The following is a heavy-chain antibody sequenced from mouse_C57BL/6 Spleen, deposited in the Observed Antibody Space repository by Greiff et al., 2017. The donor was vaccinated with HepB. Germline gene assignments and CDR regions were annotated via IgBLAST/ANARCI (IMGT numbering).Heavy chain of an antibody. CDR1: GYTFTSYW. CDR3: ARFYDYDWAMDY. V-gene: IGHV1-64*01. D-gene: IGHD2-4*01. Sequence: QVQLQQPGAELVKPGASVKLSCKASGYTFTSYWMHWVKQRPGQGLEWIGMIHPNSGSTNYNEKFKSKATLTVDKSSSTAYMQLSSLTSEDSAVYYCARFYDYDWAMDYWGQGTSVTVSS. J-gene: IGHJ4*01. CDR2: IHPNSGST.